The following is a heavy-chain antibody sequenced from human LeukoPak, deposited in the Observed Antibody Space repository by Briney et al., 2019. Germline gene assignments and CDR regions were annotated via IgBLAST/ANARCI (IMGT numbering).Heavy chain of an antibody. CDR3: AKDRRYDRDAFDI. V-gene: IGHV3-30*18. CDR1: GFTFSRYA. Sequence: GGSLRLSCAASGFTFSRYAIHWVRQAPGKGLEWVAVMSYDGTNKYHAESVKGRFTISRDNSKNTLYLQMNSLRAEDTAVYYCAKDRRYDRDAFDIWGQGTMVTVSS. J-gene: IGHJ3*02. D-gene: IGHD3-22*01. CDR2: MSYDGTNK.